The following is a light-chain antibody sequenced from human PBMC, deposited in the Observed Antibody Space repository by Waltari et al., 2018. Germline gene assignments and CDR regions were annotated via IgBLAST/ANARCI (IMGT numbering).Light chain of an antibody. CDR1: TRDVESYNL. Sequence: QSALTQPASVSGSPGQSITISCTGTTRDVESYNLVSWSQQHPGKAPELLIYEVNKRPSGVSNRFSGSKSGNTASLTISGLQAEDEADYYCCSYAGSRIRLFGGGTKLTVL. CDR3: CSYAGSRIRL. V-gene: IGLV2-23*02. J-gene: IGLJ2*01. CDR2: EVN.